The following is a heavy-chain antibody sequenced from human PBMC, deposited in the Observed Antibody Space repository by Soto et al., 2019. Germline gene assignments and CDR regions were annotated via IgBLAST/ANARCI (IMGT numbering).Heavy chain of an antibody. D-gene: IGHD5-12*01. CDR2: IIPILGIA. CDR1: GGTFSSYT. V-gene: IGHV1-69*04. CDR3: ARDRRDGYNHFDY. J-gene: IGHJ4*02. Sequence: ASVKVSCKASGGTFSSYTISWVRQAPGQGFEWMGRIIPILGIANYAQKFQGRVTITADKSTSTAYMELSSLRSEDTAVYYCARDRRDGYNHFDYWGQGTLVTVSS.